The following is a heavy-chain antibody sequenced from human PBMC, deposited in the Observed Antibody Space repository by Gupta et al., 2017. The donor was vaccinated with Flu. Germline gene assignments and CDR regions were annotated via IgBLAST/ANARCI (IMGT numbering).Heavy chain of an antibody. CDR2: ISAYNGNT. V-gene: IGHV1-18*01. Sequence: QVQLVQSGAEVKKPGASVKVSCKASGYTFTSYGISWVRQAPGQGLEWMGWISAYNGNTNYEQKLQGRVTMTTDTSTSTAYMELRSLRSDDTAVYYCARVGVKGGSSSGHSGPGRFDYWGQGTLVTVSS. CDR1: GYTFTSYG. D-gene: IGHD6-6*01. CDR3: ARVGVKGGSSSGHSGPGRFDY. J-gene: IGHJ4*02.